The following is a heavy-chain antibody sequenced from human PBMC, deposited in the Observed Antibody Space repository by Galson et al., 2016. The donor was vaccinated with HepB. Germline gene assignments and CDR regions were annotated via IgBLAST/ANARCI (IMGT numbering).Heavy chain of an antibody. J-gene: IGHJ4*02. CDR2: IKQDGSEQ. CDR3: ARDNWDDAGCSVDH. V-gene: IGHV3-7*01. Sequence: SLRLSCAASGFTFSSYWMSWVRQAPGKRLECVANIKQDGSEQYYVDPVKGRFTISRGNSKNTLYLEMNSLRAEDTAVYYCARDNWDDAGCSVDHWGQGTLVTVSS. D-gene: IGHD1-20*01. CDR1: GFTFSSYW.